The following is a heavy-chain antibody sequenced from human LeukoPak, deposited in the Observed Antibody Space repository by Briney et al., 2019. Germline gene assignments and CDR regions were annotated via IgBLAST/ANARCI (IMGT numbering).Heavy chain of an antibody. CDR1: GFTFGDYA. V-gene: IGHV3-49*04. J-gene: IGHJ4*02. Sequence: GGSLRLSCTASGFTFGDYAMTWVRQAPGKGLEWVGFIRSKIYGGTPEYAASVKGRFTISRDDSKGIAYLQMDSLKTEDTAVYYCTRDQTPYYWGQGTLVTASS. CDR3: TRDQTPYY. CDR2: IRSKIYGGTP.